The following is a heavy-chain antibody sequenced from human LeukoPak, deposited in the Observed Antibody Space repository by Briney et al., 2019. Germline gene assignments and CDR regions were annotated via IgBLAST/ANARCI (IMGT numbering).Heavy chain of an antibody. Sequence: NPSETLSLTCTVSGGSISSGDYYWSWIRLPPGKGLEWIGYIYYSGSTYYNPSLKSRVTISVDTSKNQFSLKLSSVTAADTAVYYCARDFWSGYVLWGQGTLVTVSS. D-gene: IGHD3-3*01. V-gene: IGHV4-30-4*01. CDR2: IYYSGST. CDR1: GGSISSGDYY. CDR3: ARDFWSGYVL. J-gene: IGHJ4*02.